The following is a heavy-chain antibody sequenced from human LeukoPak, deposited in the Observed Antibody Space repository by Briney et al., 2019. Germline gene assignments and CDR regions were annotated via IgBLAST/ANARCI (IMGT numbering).Heavy chain of an antibody. CDR2: INGDGSVN. J-gene: IGHJ4*02. CDR1: GFTFSSYA. Sequence: PGGSLRLSCAASGFTFSSYAMSWVRQAPGKGLEWVANINGDGSVNHYVDSVRGRFTISRDNAKNSLYLQMNSLRAEDTAVFYCAKGFYNDAIFDYWGQGTLVTVSS. V-gene: IGHV3-7*01. D-gene: IGHD1-1*01. CDR3: AKGFYNDAIFDY.